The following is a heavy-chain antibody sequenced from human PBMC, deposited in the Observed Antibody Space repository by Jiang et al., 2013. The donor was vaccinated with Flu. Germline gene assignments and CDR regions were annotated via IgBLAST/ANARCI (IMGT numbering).Heavy chain of an antibody. CDR3: AGDMPVDTAMPKYPLDY. CDR2: IIPILGIA. V-gene: IGHV1-69*04. D-gene: IGHD5-18*01. CDR1: GGTFSSYA. J-gene: IGHJ4*02. Sequence: SGAEVKKPGSSVKVSCKASGGTFSSYAISWVRQAPGQGLEWMGRIIPILGIANYAQKFQGRVTITADKSTSTAYMELSSLRSEDTAVYYCAGDMPVDTAMPKYPLDYWGQGTLVTVSS.